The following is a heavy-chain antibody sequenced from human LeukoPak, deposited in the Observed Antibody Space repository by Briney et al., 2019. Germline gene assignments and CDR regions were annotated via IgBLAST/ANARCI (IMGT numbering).Heavy chain of an antibody. V-gene: IGHV3-30*18. D-gene: IGHD3-10*01. CDR3: AKGTRGVIILNFDY. Sequence: PGRSLRLSCAASGFTFSSYGMHWVRQAPGKGLEWVAVISYDGSNKYYADSVKGRFTISRDNSKNTLYLQMNSLRAEDTAVYYCAKGTRGVIILNFDYWGQGTLVTVSS. J-gene: IGHJ4*02. CDR2: ISYDGSNK. CDR1: GFTFSSYG.